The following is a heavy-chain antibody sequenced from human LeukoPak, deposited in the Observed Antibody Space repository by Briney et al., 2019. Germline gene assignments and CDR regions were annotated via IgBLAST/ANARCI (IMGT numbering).Heavy chain of an antibody. CDR3: ARDLGGSTQSPGY. CDR2: INHSGST. D-gene: IGHD5-12*01. V-gene: IGHV4-34*01. Sequence: SETLSLTCAVYGGSFSGYYWSWIRQPPGKGLEWIGEINHSGSTNYNPSLKSRVTISVDTSKNQFSLKLSSVTAADTAVYYCARDLGGSTQSPGYWGQGTLVTVSS. J-gene: IGHJ4*02. CDR1: GGSFSGYY.